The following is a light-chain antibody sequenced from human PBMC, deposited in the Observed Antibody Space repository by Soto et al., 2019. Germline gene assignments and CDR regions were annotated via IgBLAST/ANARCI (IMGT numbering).Light chain of an antibody. V-gene: IGKV4-1*01. J-gene: IGKJ3*01. CDR2: WYS. Sequence: DIVMTQSPDSLSVSLGERATIKCRSSQSVLHRSNGNNYIAWYQQKPGQPPKLLIYWYSTRDSGVPDRLIGSGSGTDFTRTVSSLQAEDVAVYYCQPYQILPFTFGPGTKLH. CDR1: QSVLHRSNGNNY. CDR3: QPYQILPFT.